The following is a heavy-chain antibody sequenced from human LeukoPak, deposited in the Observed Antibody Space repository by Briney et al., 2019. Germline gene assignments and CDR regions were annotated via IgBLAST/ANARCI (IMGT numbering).Heavy chain of an antibody. V-gene: IGHV3-33*01. Sequence: QPGGSLRLSCAASGFSFSTYGMHWVRQAPGKGLEWMAVIWYDGSNKYYADSVKGRFTISRDNSKNTLYLQMNSLRAEDTALYYCARASGPFDYWGQGTLVTVSS. D-gene: IGHD3-10*01. CDR1: GFSFSTYG. CDR3: ARASGPFDY. CDR2: IWYDGSNK. J-gene: IGHJ4*02.